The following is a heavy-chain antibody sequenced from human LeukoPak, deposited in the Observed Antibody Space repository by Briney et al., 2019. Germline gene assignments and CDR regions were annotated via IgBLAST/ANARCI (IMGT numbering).Heavy chain of an antibody. D-gene: IGHD6-25*01. CDR3: ARDPHSSGWQNWFDP. J-gene: IGHJ5*02. Sequence: SETLSLTCTVSGDPIISYYWTWIRQPAGKGLEWIGRIYTSGSTHYNPSLKSRVTISVDTSKNQFSLKLSSVTAADTAVDYCARDPHSSGWQNWFDPWGQGTLVTVSS. CDR2: IYTSGST. CDR1: GDPIISYY. V-gene: IGHV4-4*07.